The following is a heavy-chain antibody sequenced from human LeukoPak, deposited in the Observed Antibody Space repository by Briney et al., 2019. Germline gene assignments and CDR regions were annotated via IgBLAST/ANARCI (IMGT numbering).Heavy chain of an antibody. CDR3: ASPPSELLRLGELSLIY. Sequence: SGTLSLTCAVYGGSLSGYYWSWIRQPPGKGLEWIGEINHSGSTNYNPSLKSRVTISVDTSKNQFSLKLSSVTAADTAVYYCASPPSELLRLGELSLIYWGQGTLVTVSS. J-gene: IGHJ4*02. V-gene: IGHV4-34*01. D-gene: IGHD3-16*02. CDR1: GGSLSGYY. CDR2: INHSGST.